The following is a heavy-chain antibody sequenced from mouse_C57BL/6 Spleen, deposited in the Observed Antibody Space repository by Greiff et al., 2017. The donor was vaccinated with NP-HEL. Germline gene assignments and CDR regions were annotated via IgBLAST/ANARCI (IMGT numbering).Heavy chain of an antibody. V-gene: IGHV14-2*01. CDR3: ARDDYDLWFAY. Sequence: VHVKQSGAELVKPGASVKLSCTASGFNIKDYYMHWVKQRTEQGLAWIGRIDPEDGETKYAPKYQGKATITADTSSNTAYLQLSSLTSEDTAVYYCARDDYDLWFAYWGQGTLVTVAA. D-gene: IGHD2-4*01. J-gene: IGHJ3*01. CDR1: GFNIKDYY. CDR2: IDPEDGET.